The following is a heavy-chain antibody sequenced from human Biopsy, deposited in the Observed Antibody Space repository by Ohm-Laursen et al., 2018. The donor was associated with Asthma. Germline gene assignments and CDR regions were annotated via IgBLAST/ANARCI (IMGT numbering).Heavy chain of an antibody. CDR2: INSVFGTT. J-gene: IGHJ4*02. Sequence: VASVKVSCKSLGGTFNTYVIGWVRQAPGQGLEWMGGINSVFGTTTYPQKFQDRVTITADDSTSTVYMELSSLRSEDTAVYYCDRKAGSCISRTCYSLDFWGQGTLVTVSS. CDR1: GGTFNTYV. D-gene: IGHD2-2*01. V-gene: IGHV1-69*13. CDR3: DRKAGSCISRTCYSLDF.